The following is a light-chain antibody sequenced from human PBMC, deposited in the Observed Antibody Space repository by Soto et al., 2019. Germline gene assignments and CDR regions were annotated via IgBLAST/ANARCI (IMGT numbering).Light chain of an antibody. Sequence: QSVLTQPASVSGSPGQSITISCTGTSSDVGGSKYVSWYQQYPGKVPKLLINKVSNRPSGVSNRFSGSKSGNTASLTISGPLAEDEADYFCTSSTSDSLYVFGSGTKVTVL. CDR2: KVS. CDR3: TSSTSDSLYV. V-gene: IGLV2-14*01. CDR1: SSDVGGSKY. J-gene: IGLJ1*01.